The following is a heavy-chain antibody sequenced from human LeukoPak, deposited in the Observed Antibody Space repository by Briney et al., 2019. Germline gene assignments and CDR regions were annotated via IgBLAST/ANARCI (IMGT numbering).Heavy chain of an antibody. CDR1: GFTFSSYA. CDR2: ISYDGSNK. Sequence: GGSLRLSCAASGFTFSSYAMHWVRQAPGKGLEWVAVISYDGSNKYYADSVKGRFTISRDNSKNTLYLQMNSLRAEDTAVHYCARVPWYSSGWYRLYGMDVWGQGTTVTVSS. CDR3: ARVPWYSSGWYRLYGMDV. J-gene: IGHJ6*02. V-gene: IGHV3-30-3*01. D-gene: IGHD6-19*01.